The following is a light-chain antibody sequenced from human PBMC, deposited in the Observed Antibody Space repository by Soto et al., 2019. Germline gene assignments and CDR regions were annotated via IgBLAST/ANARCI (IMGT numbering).Light chain of an antibody. CDR3: SSYTSSSTYA. V-gene: IGLV2-14*01. Sequence: QSALTQPASVSGSPGQSITISCTGTSGDVGGYNYVSWYQQHPGKAPKLMIYDVSNRPSGVSNRFSGPKSGNTASLTISGLQAEDEADYYCSSYTSSSTYAFGTGTKGTVL. CDR1: SGDVGGYNY. CDR2: DVS. J-gene: IGLJ1*01.